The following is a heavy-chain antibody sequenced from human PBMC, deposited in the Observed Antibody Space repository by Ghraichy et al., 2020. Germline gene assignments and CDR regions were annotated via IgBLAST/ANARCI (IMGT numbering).Heavy chain of an antibody. D-gene: IGHD6-13*01. CDR2: IKHDGSET. CDR1: GFTFSTYW. J-gene: IGHJ4*02. V-gene: IGHV3-7*01. Sequence: GGSLRLSCPASGFTFSTYWMTWVRQAPGKGLEWVANIKHDGSETYYVDSVKGRFTISRDNAKNSLYLQINSLRAEDTAVYYCTREGGSSNSPWSPGYFDSWGQGTLVTVSS. CDR3: TREGGSSNSPWSPGYFDS.